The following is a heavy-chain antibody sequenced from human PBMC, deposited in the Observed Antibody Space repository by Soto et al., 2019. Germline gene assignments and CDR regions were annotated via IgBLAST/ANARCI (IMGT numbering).Heavy chain of an antibody. CDR3: ARGWGRIFDY. V-gene: IGHV4-30-4*01. CDR1: GGSISSENYY. D-gene: IGHD7-27*01. CDR2: IYYSGTT. Sequence: PSETLSLTCTVSGGSISSENYYWSWIRQPPGKGLEWIGYIYYSGTTYYNPSLKSRVTISVDTSKNQFSLKLTSVTAADTAVYYCARGWGRIFDYWGQGTLVTAPQ. J-gene: IGHJ4*02.